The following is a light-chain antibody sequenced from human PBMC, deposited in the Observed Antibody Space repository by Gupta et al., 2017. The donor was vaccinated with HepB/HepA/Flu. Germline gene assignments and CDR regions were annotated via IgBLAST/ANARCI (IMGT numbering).Light chain of an antibody. CDR3: QQRNNWPLT. Sequence: EFVLTQFPATLSLSPGERATLSCRASQSVGNFLAWYQHKPGQAPRLLIFDAFNRATGIPARFSGSGSGTDFTLTISSLDPEDFALYYCQQRNNWPLTLGGGTKVEIK. CDR2: DAF. J-gene: IGKJ4*01. V-gene: IGKV3-11*01. CDR1: QSVGNF.